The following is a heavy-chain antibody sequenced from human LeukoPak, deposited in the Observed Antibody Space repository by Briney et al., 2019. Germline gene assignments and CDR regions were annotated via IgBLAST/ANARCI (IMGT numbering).Heavy chain of an antibody. Sequence: GGSLRLSCAASGFTFSSYSMNWVRQAPGKGLEWVSSISSSSSYIYYADSVKGRFTISRDNAKNSLYLQMNSLRAEDTAVYYCARVYNYYDSSGYSGVYYFDYWGQGTMVTVSS. V-gene: IGHV3-21*01. CDR2: ISSSSSYI. J-gene: IGHJ4*02. D-gene: IGHD3-22*01. CDR3: ARVYNYYDSSGYSGVYYFDY. CDR1: GFTFSSYS.